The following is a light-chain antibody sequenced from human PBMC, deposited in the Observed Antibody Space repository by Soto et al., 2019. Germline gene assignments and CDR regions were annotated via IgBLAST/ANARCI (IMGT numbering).Light chain of an antibody. J-gene: IGKJ5*01. CDR2: GAS. CDR1: QSVDNDY. V-gene: IGKV3-20*01. Sequence: VVLTQSPGTLSLSPGEGATLSCRASQSVDNDYVAWYQKKPGQAPRLIIYGASGGATGIPDRFSGSGFGTDFTLTISRLEPEDFAVYYCQQYGTSRSIT. CDR3: QQYGTSRSIT.